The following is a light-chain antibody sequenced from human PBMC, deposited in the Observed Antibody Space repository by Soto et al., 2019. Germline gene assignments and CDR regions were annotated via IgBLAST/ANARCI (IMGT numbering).Light chain of an antibody. CDR1: QSVISNY. Sequence: EIVLSQSPGTLSLSPGERATLSCRAGQSVISNYLAWYQQKPGQAPRLLIYGASNRAAGIPARFSGSGSGTDFTLTINSLEPEDFAVYSCQQRSNWPPITFGQRTLPEI. V-gene: IGKV3-11*01. J-gene: IGKJ5*01. CDR3: QQRSNWPPIT. CDR2: GAS.